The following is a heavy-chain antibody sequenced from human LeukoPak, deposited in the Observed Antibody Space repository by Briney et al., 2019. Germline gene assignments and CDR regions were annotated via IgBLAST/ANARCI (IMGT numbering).Heavy chain of an antibody. V-gene: IGHV3-7*01. CDR2: IKQDGSEK. Sequence: GGSLRLSCAASGFTFSSYWMSWVRQAPGKGLEWVANIKQDGSEKYYVDSVKGRFTISRDNAKNSLYLQMNSLRAEDTAVYYCARATIAAAGSDTPYYYYMDVWGKGTTVTVSS. D-gene: IGHD6-13*01. J-gene: IGHJ6*03. CDR1: GFTFSSYW. CDR3: ARATIAAAGSDTPYYYYMDV.